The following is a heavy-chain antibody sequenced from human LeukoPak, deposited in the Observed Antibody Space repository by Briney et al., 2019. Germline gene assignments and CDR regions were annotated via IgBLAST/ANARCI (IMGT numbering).Heavy chain of an antibody. CDR1: SGSISITSYY. J-gene: IGHJ2*01. Sequence: SETLSLTCTVSSGSISITSYYWGWIRQSPGKGLEWIGSIYYSGNTYDNPSLKSRVTMSVDTSKNQSSLRLTSVTAADTAVYFCARHRTTHEYFDLWGRGTLVSVSS. V-gene: IGHV4-39*01. CDR2: IYYSGNT. CDR3: ARHRTTHEYFDL. D-gene: IGHD2/OR15-2a*01.